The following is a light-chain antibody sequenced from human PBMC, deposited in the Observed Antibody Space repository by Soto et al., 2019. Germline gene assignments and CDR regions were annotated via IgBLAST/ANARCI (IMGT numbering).Light chain of an antibody. Sequence: DIQMTHSPSTLSGSVGDRVTITCRASQTISSWLAWYQQKPGKAPKLMIYKASTLKSGVPSRFSGSGSGTELALTISSLQPDDFAAYYCQHYNSYSEAVGQGTKVDI. CDR1: QTISSW. CDR2: KAS. V-gene: IGKV1-5*03. CDR3: QHYNSYSEA. J-gene: IGKJ1*01.